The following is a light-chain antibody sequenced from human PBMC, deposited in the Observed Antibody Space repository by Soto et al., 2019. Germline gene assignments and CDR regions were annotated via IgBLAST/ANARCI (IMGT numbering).Light chain of an antibody. CDR2: NAS. Sequence: DIKMTQSPSTLSVSVGERVTITCRASQTSSSWLAWYQQKPGKAPKLLIYNASTINSGVPSRFSGSGSGTEFTLTISSLQPDDFATYYCQHYNIYSEAFGQGTKVDIK. CDR1: QTSSSW. V-gene: IGKV1-5*03. J-gene: IGKJ1*01. CDR3: QHYNIYSEA.